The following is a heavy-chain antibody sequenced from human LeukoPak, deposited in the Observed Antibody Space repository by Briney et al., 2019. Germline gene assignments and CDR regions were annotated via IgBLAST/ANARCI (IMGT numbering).Heavy chain of an antibody. J-gene: IGHJ6*03. CDR3: ARDLRSSGWYDLVGYYYYMDV. CDR2: ISYDGSNK. V-gene: IGHV3-30*01. D-gene: IGHD6-19*01. Sequence: GSLRLSCAASGFTFSSYAMHWVRQAPGKGLEWVAVISYDGSNKYYADSVKGRFTISRDNSKNTLYLQMNSLRAEDTAVYYCARDLRSSGWYDLVGYYYYMDVWGKGTTVTVSS. CDR1: GFTFSSYA.